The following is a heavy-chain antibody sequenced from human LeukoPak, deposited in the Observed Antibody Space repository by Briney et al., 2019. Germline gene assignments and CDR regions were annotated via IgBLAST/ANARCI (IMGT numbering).Heavy chain of an antibody. J-gene: IGHJ4*02. D-gene: IGHD2-2*01. CDR1: GYTLTELS. Sequence: GASVKVSYKVSGYTLTELSMHWVRQAPGKGLEWMGGFDPEDGETIYAQKFQGRVTMTEDTSTDTAYMELSSLRSGDTAMYYCALFSSTSLRVGENFDYWGQGTLVTVSS. CDR3: ALFSSTSLRVGENFDY. CDR2: FDPEDGET. V-gene: IGHV1-24*01.